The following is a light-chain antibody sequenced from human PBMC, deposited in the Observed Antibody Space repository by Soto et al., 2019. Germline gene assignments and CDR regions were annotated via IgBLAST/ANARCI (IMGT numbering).Light chain of an antibody. CDR3: QQSYTTPRT. V-gene: IGKV1-39*01. J-gene: IGKJ1*01. CDR2: GAS. CDR1: QNIGNY. Sequence: DIQMTQSPSSLSASVGDRVAIICRASQNIGNYLNWYQKKIGEAPKLLVFGASNLQSGVPTRFSGAGSRTHFTLTVSSLQPEDFVSYYCQQSYTTPRTFGQGTKVDIK.